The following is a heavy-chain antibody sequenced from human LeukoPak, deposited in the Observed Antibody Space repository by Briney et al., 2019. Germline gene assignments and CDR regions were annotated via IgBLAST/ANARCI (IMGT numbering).Heavy chain of an antibody. CDR3: ARVCDYGSGTCFDY. D-gene: IGHD3-10*01. CDR2: ITNSGST. CDR1: GGSVSSGNYY. Sequence: SGTLSLTCTVSGGSVSSGNYYWSWIRQPPGKGLEWIGYITNSGSTKYNPSLKSRVTISGDTSKNPFSLKLSSVTSADTAVYYCARVCDYGSGTCFDYWSQGTLVTVSS. J-gene: IGHJ4*02. V-gene: IGHV4-61*01.